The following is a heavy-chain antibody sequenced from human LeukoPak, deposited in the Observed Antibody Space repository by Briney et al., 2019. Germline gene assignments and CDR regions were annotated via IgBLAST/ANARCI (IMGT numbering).Heavy chain of an antibody. CDR2: IYSGGST. D-gene: IGHD2-2*01. CDR1: GFTVSSNY. V-gene: IGHV3-53*01. J-gene: IGHJ3*02. CDR3: AVDCSSPSCYGQSAFDI. Sequence: GGSLRLSCAASGFTVSSNYMSWVRQAPGKGLEWVSVIYSGGSTYYADSVKGRFTISRDNSKNTLYLQMNSLRAEDTAVYYCAVDCSSPSCYGQSAFDIWGQGTMVTVSS.